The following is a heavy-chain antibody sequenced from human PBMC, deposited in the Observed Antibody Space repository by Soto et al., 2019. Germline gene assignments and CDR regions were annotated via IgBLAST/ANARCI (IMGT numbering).Heavy chain of an antibody. CDR1: GLSLSTTGVG. CDR3: DQSRYGGDCLQSYASHAYYGLDV. Sequence: QITLKESGPTLVKPTQTLTLTCTFSGLSLSTTGVGVGWIRQPPGKALEWLALIYWDDDKRYSPSLKSRLTITKDTSKNLVVLTMTNMDAVYTATYYCDQSRYGGDCLQSYASHAYYGLDVW. V-gene: IGHV2-5*02. CDR2: IYWDDDK. D-gene: IGHD2-21*02. J-gene: IGHJ6*01.